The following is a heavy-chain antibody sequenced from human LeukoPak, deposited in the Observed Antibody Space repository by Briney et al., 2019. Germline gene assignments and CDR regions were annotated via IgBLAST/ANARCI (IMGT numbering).Heavy chain of an antibody. J-gene: IGHJ4*02. Sequence: ASVKVSCKASGYTFTSYGISWVRQAPGQGLEWMGWISAYNGNTNYAQKLQGRVTMTTDTSTSTAYMELRSLRSDDTAVYYCARVLSAWELLRVFDYWGQGTLVTGSS. CDR2: ISAYNGNT. CDR3: ARVLSAWELLRVFDY. CDR1: GYTFTSYG. V-gene: IGHV1-18*01. D-gene: IGHD1-26*01.